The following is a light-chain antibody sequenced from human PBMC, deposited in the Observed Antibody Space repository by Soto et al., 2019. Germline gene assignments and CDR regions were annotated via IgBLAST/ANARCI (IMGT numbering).Light chain of an antibody. V-gene: IGKV3-20*01. CDR3: QQYGSSPTT. CDR2: GAS. Sequence: EIVLTQSPGTLSLTRGERATLSCRASQSVSRSYLAWYHQKPGQAPRLLIYGASSRATGIPDRFSGSGSGTDFTLTISRLEPEDFAVYYCQQYGSSPTTFGQGTNLEIK. CDR1: QSVSRSY. J-gene: IGKJ2*01.